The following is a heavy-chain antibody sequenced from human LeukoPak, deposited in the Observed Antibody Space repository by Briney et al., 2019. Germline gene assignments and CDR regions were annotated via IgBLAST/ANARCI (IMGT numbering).Heavy chain of an antibody. Sequence: ASVKASCKASGYTFTSYDINWVRQATGQGLEWMGWMNPNSGNTGYAQKFQGRVTMTRNTSISTAYMELSSLRSEDTAVYYCARHSSSAAYYYYYVDVWGKGTTVTVSS. CDR3: ARHSSSAAYYYYYVDV. CDR1: GYTFTSYD. V-gene: IGHV1-8*01. J-gene: IGHJ6*03. D-gene: IGHD6-6*01. CDR2: MNPNSGNT.